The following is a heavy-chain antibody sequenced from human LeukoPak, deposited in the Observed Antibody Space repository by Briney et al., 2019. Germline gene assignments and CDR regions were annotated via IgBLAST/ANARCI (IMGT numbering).Heavy chain of an antibody. CDR2: IYYSGST. V-gene: IGHV4-59*01. CDR3: ARDYNWSYFDY. CDR1: GGSISTYY. J-gene: IGHJ4*02. Sequence: PSETLSLTCTVSGGSISTYYWSWIRQPPGKGLEWIGYIYYSGSTNYNPSLKSRVTISVDTSKNQFSLKLSSVTAADMAVYYCARDYNWSYFDYWGQGTLVTVSS. D-gene: IGHD1-20*01.